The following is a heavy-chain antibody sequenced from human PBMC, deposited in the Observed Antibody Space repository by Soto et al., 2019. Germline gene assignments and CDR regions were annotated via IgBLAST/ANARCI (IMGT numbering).Heavy chain of an antibody. J-gene: IGHJ4*02. V-gene: IGHV3-9*01. Sequence: DVLLEDSGGGLVQPGRSLRLSCAASGFSFDDYAMLWVRQSPTRGLEWVAGISWNGASIDYADSVRGRFTISRDNAKNALHLQMNSLTVDDTALYFCASDRGPARWQQPTHWGQGTLVNVSS. CDR1: GFSFDDYA. CDR3: ASDRGPARWQQPTH. D-gene: IGHD6-13*01. CDR2: ISWNGASI.